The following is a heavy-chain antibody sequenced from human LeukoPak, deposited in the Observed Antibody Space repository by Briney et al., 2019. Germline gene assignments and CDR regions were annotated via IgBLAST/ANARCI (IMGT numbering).Heavy chain of an antibody. Sequence: SETLSLTCTVSGGSISSSSYFWAWIRRPAGKGLEWIGRIYSSGTTNYNLSLKSRVTMSLDTSKNQFSLSLTSVTAADTAVYYCAREARGGSTYFDNWGQGTLVTVSS. V-gene: IGHV4-61*02. CDR1: GGSISSSSYF. J-gene: IGHJ4*02. CDR3: AREARGGSTYFDN. D-gene: IGHD1-26*01. CDR2: IYSSGTT.